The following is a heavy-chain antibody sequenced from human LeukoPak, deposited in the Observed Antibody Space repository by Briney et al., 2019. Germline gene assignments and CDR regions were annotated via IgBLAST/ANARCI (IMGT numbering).Heavy chain of an antibody. CDR3: AKDWKQLAPQSAYFDY. D-gene: IGHD5-18*01. V-gene: IGHV3-33*06. CDR1: GFTFSSYG. J-gene: IGHJ4*02. Sequence: PGGPLRLSCAASGFTFSSYGMHWVRQAPGKGLEWVAVIWYDGSNKYYADSVKGRFTISRDNSKNTLYLQMNSLRAEDTAVYYCAKDWKQLAPQSAYFDYWGQGTLVTVSS. CDR2: IWYDGSNK.